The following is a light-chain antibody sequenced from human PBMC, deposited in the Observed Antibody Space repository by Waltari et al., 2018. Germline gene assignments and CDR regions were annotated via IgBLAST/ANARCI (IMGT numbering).Light chain of an antibody. CDR3: QVWDSSRDLVL. J-gene: IGLJ2*01. CDR1: NIGSQG. Sequence: SYVLTQPPSVSVAPGRTATITCGGDNIGSQGVKWYQQRPGQAPVLVVYDDSDRPSDIPERFSGSISGNMATLTVSRVEAGDEADYYCQVWDSSRDLVLIGGGTKLTVL. V-gene: IGLV3-21*03. CDR2: DDS.